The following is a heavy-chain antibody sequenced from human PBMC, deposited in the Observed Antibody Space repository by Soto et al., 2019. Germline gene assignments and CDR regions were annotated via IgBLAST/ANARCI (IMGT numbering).Heavy chain of an antibody. Sequence: EVQLVESGGGLVKPGGSLRLSCAASGFTFSSYSMNWVRQAPGKGLEWVSSISSSSSYIYYADSVKGRFTISRDNAKNSLYLQMNSLRAEDTAVYYCARDSLTGYYKGYWGQGTLVTVSP. CDR3: ARDSLTGYYKGY. D-gene: IGHD3-9*01. J-gene: IGHJ4*02. V-gene: IGHV3-21*01. CDR1: GFTFSSYS. CDR2: ISSSSSYI.